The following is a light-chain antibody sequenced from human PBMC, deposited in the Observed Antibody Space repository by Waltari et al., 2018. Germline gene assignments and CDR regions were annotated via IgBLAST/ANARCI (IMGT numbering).Light chain of an antibody. CDR2: SNN. CDR1: SSNIGSNP. CDR3: AAWDDSLNGDVV. J-gene: IGLJ2*01. Sequence: QSVLTQPPSASGTPGQRVTISCSGSSSNIGSNPVNWYQQLPGTAPKLLIYSNNQRPSGVPDRFSGSKSGTSASLAISGLQSEDEADYYCAAWDDSLNGDVVFGGGTKLTVL. V-gene: IGLV1-44*01.